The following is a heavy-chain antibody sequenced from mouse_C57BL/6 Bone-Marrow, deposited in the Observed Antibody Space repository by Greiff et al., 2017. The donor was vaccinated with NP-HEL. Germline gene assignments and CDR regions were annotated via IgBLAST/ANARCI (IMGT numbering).Heavy chain of an antibody. V-gene: IGHV2-2*01. J-gene: IGHJ4*01. CDR1: GFSLTSYG. D-gene: IGHD1-1*01. Sequence: QVQLQQSGPGLVQPSQSLSITCTVSGFSLTSYGVHWVRQSPGKGLEWLGVIWSGGSTAYNAAFISRLSISKDNSKSQVFFKMNSLQADDTAIYYCARTTTVVATGAMDYWGQGTSVTVSS. CDR3: ARTTTVVATGAMDY. CDR2: IWSGGST.